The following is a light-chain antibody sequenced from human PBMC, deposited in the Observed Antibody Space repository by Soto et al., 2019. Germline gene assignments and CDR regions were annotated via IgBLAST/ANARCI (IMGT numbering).Light chain of an antibody. J-gene: IGKJ4*01. CDR1: QSVGSY. Sequence: EIVLTQSPDTLSLSPGERATLSCRASQSVGSYLAWYQQRPGQAPRLLIYDASIRAIGIPARFSGSGSGTDFTLTISSPEPEDFAVYYCQQRINWPLTFGGGTKVDNK. CDR3: QQRINWPLT. CDR2: DAS. V-gene: IGKV3-11*01.